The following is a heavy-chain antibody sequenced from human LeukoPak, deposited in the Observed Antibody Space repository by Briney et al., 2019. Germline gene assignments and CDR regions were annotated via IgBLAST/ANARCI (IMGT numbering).Heavy chain of an antibody. J-gene: IGHJ5*02. CDR3: ARAGDPPRNWFDP. Sequence: SETLSLTCTVSGGSISSYYWSWIRQPPGEGLEWIGYIYYSGSTNYNPSLKSRVTISVDTSKNQFSLKLSSVTAADTAVYYCARAGDPPRNWFDPWGQGTLVTVSS. CDR1: GGSISSYY. V-gene: IGHV4-59*01. CDR2: IYYSGST. D-gene: IGHD4-17*01.